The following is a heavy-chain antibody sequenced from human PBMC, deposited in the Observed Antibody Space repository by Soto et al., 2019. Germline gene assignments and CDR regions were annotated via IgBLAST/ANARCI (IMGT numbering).Heavy chain of an antibody. CDR1: GFTFSSYA. D-gene: IGHD3-16*01. CDR2: IRSSGSST. CDR3: TKGIGDIDFFDY. J-gene: IGHJ4*02. Sequence: EVQLLESGGGLVQPGGSLRLSCAASGFTFSSYAMSWVRQAPGKGLEWVSIIRSSGSSTYYADSVKGRFTISRDNSKNTLYLQMDSLRAEDTAMYYCTKGIGDIDFFDYWGQGILVNVSS. V-gene: IGHV3-23*01.